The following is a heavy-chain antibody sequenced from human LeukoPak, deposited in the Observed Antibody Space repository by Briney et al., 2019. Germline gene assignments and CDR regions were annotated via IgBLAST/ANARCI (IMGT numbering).Heavy chain of an antibody. CDR3: ARDGYNREDY. V-gene: IGHV3-7*01. D-gene: IGHD5-24*01. J-gene: IGHJ4*02. CDR2: IKPDGSEK. CDR1: GFTFSNYW. Sequence: GGSLRLSFAASGFTFSNYWMSWVRQAPGKGLEWVANIKPDGSEKDYADSVKGRFTISRDNAKNSLHLQMNSLRAEDTAVYYCARDGYNREDYWGQGTLVTVSS.